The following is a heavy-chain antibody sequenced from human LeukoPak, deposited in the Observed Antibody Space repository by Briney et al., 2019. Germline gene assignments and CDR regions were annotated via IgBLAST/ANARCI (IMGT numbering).Heavy chain of an antibody. J-gene: IGHJ4*02. CDR3: AGETNYYDSSGYDY. Sequence: SVKVSCKASGGTFSSYAISWVRQAPGQGLEWMGGIIPIFGTANYAQKFQGRVTITADESTSTAYMELSSLRSEDTAVYYCAGETNYYDSSGYDYWGQGTLVTVSS. CDR1: GGTFSSYA. CDR2: IIPIFGTA. D-gene: IGHD3-22*01. V-gene: IGHV1-69*13.